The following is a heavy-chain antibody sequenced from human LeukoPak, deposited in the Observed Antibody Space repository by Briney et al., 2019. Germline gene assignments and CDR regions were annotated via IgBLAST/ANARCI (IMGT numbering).Heavy chain of an antibody. V-gene: IGHV3-33*01. J-gene: IGHJ4*02. CDR2: IWYDGSNK. CDR1: GFTFSSYG. D-gene: IGHD6-6*01. Sequence: GSLRLSCAASGFTFSSYGMHWVRQAPGKGLEWVAVIWYDGSNKYHADSVKGRFTISRDNSKNTLYLQMNSLRAEGTAVYYCARDAFPIAARSPDWGQGTLVTVSS. CDR3: ARDAFPIAARSPD.